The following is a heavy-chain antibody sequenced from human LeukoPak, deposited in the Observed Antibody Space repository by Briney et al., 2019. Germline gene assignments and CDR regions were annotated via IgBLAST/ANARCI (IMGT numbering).Heavy chain of an antibody. D-gene: IGHD3-10*01. CDR3: ARNLWFGESFDY. CDR2: IYYSGST. J-gene: IGHJ4*02. Sequence: PSETLPLTCTVSGGSVSSGSYYWSWIRQPPGKGLEWIGYIYYSGSTNYNPSLKSRVTISVDTSKNQFSLKLSSVTAADTAVYYCARNLWFGESFDYWGQGTLVTVSS. CDR1: GGSVSSGSYY. V-gene: IGHV4-61*01.